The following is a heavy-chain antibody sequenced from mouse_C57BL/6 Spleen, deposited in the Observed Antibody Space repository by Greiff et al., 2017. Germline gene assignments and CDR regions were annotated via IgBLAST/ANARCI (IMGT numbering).Heavy chain of an antibody. CDR3: ASPIYGSSHGYAMDY. J-gene: IGHJ4*01. CDR1: GYTFTDYY. V-gene: IGHV1-26*01. D-gene: IGHD1-1*01. CDR2: INPNNGGT. Sequence: EVQLQQSGPELVKPGASVKISCKASGYTFTDYYMNWVKQSHGKSLEWIGDINPNNGGTSYNQKFKGKATLTVDKSSSTAYMELRSLTSEDSAVYYCASPIYGSSHGYAMDYWGQGTSVTVSS.